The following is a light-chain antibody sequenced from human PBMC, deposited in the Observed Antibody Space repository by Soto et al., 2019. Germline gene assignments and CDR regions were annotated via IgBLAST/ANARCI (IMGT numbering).Light chain of an antibody. CDR3: CSNAGSLTWV. Sequence: QSALTQPRAVSGSPGQSVTISCTGTSSDVGDYERVSWYQQQPGKAPQLMIYEVSKRPSGVPDRFSGSKSANTASLTISGLQAEDEADYYCCSNAGSLTWVFGGGTQLTVL. CDR2: EVS. J-gene: IGLJ3*02. CDR1: SSDVGDYER. V-gene: IGLV2-11*01.